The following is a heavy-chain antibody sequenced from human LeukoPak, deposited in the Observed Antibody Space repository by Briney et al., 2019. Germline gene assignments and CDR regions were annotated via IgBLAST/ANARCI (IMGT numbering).Heavy chain of an antibody. CDR2: IWYDGSIK. V-gene: IGHV3-33*01. J-gene: IGHJ5*02. CDR1: GFTFSSYG. D-gene: IGHD3-16*02. CDR3: ARERNDYVWGSYRYTPIGFDP. Sequence: GGSLRLSCAASGFTFSSYGMHWVRQAPGKGLEWVAVIWYDGSIKYYADSVKGRFTISRDNSKNTLYLQMNSLRAEDTAVYYCARERNDYVWGSYRYTPIGFDPWGQGTLVTVSS.